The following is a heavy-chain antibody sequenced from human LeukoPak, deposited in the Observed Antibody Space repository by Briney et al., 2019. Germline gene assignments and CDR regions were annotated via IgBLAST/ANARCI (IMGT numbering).Heavy chain of an antibody. J-gene: IGHJ6*03. CDR1: GFTFSSYW. D-gene: IGHD2-2*01. CDR3: ARDRCSSTSCSPYYYYMDV. Sequence: GGSLRLSCAASGFTFSSYWMSWVRQAPGKGLEWVANIKQDGSEKYYVDSVKGRFTISRDNAKNSLYLQMNSLRAEDTAVYYCARDRCSSTSCSPYYYYMDVWGKGTTVTVSS. CDR2: IKQDGSEK. V-gene: IGHV3-7*01.